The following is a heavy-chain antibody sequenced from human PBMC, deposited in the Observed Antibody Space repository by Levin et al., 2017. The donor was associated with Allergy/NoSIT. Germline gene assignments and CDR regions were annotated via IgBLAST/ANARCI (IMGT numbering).Heavy chain of an antibody. CDR1: GGSISSGGYY. V-gene: IGHV4-31*03. J-gene: IGHJ5*02. CDR2: IYYSGST. Sequence: PSETLSLTCTVSGGSISSGGYYWSWIRQHPGKGLEWIGYIYYSGSTYYNPSLKSRVTISVDTSKNQFSLKLSSVTAADTAVYYCAREICGGRGCWFDPWGQGTLVTVSS. D-gene: IGHD2-21*01. CDR3: AREICGGRGCWFDP.